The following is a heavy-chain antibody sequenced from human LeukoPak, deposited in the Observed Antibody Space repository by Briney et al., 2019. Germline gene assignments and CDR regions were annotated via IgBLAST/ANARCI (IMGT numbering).Heavy chain of an antibody. V-gene: IGHV3-48*01. J-gene: IGHJ6*03. CDR3: ARDPYYYDSSGYYHYYYYYVDV. D-gene: IGHD3-22*01. Sequence: GGSLRLSCAASGFTFSSYSMNWVRQAPGKGLEWVSYISSSSTIYYADSVKGRFTISRDNAKNSLYLQMNSLRAEDTAVYYCARDPYYYDSSGYYHYYYYYVDVWGKGTTVTVSS. CDR1: GFTFSSYS. CDR2: ISSSSTI.